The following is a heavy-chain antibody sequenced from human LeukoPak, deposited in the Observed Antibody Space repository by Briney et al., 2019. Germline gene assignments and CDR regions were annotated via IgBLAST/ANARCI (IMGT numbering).Heavy chain of an antibody. J-gene: IGHJ6*02. CDR3: ARDPYYGSGKYYYGMDL. Sequence: GRSLRLSCAASGFTFSNYGMHWVRQAPGKGLEWVAVMWYDGSNEYSGDSVKGRFTISRDKSKNTLYLQMNSLRVEDTAVYYCARDPYYGSGKYYYGMDLWGQGTTVTVSS. V-gene: IGHV3-33*01. CDR1: GFTFSNYG. CDR2: MWYDGSNE. D-gene: IGHD3-10*01.